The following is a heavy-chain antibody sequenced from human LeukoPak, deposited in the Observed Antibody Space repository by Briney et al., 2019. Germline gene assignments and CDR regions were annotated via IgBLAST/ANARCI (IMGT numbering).Heavy chain of an antibody. Sequence: SETLSLTCTVSGGSISSSSYYWGWIRQPPGKGLEWIGSIYYSGSTYYNPSLKSRVTISVDTSKNQFSLKLSSVTAADTAVYYCAGAAGGYCSGGSCSLYYYYGMDVWGQGTTVTVSS. CDR1: GGSISSSSYY. CDR2: IYYSGST. D-gene: IGHD2-15*01. J-gene: IGHJ6*02. CDR3: AGAAGGYCSGGSCSLYYYYGMDV. V-gene: IGHV4-39*07.